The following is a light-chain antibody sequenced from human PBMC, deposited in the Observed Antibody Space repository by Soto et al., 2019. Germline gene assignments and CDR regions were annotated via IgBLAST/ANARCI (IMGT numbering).Light chain of an antibody. J-gene: IGKJ2*01. CDR1: QIVSSN. CDR3: QQYNPCTPMYT. V-gene: IGKV3-15*01. Sequence: EIVMTQSPATLSVSPGERATLSCRASQIVSSNVAWYQQKAGQAPRLLINDASTRATGIPARFSGSGSGTEFTLTISSLQSEDFAVYYSQQYNPCTPMYTLDHRTKPEIK. CDR2: DAS.